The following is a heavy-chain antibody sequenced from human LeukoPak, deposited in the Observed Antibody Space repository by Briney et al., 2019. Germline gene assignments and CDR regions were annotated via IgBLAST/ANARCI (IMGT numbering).Heavy chain of an antibody. CDR3: AKGVGTSYHYHMDV. V-gene: IGHV3-9*03. CDR2: ISWNSYDI. J-gene: IGHJ6*03. Sequence: GGSLRLSCATSGFTFDEYAMHWVRQPPGKGLEWVSGISWNSYDIGYADSVKGRFTISRDNAKNSLYLQMNSLRAEDMALYYCAKGVGTSYHYHMDVWGKGTTVIVSS. D-gene: IGHD1-26*01. CDR1: GFTFDEYA.